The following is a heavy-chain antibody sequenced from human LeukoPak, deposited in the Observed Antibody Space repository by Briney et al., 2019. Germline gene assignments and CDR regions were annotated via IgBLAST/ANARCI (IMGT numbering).Heavy chain of an antibody. V-gene: IGHV1-8*01. Sequence: SVKVSCKASGYTFTTYDINWVRQATGQGLEWMGWMNPNSGNTGYAQKFQGRVTMTRDTSISTAYMELSSLKSEDTAVYYCTRGRPSSFDYWGQGTLVTVSS. CDR2: MNPNSGNT. CDR3: TRGRPSSFDY. CDR1: GYTFTTYD. J-gene: IGHJ4*02.